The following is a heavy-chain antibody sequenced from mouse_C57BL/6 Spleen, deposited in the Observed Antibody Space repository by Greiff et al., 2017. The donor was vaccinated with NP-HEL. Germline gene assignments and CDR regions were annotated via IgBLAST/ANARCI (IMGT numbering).Heavy chain of an antibody. CDR2: IYPGDGDT. CDR3: ARFSGTKAMDY. V-gene: IGHV1-82*01. Sequence: QVQLKQSGPELVKPGASVKISCKASGYAFSSSWMNWVKQRPGKGLEWIGRIYPGDGDTNYNGKFKGKATLTADKSSSTAYMQLSSLTSEDSAVYFCARFSGTKAMDYWGQGTSVTVSS. D-gene: IGHD4-1*01. J-gene: IGHJ4*01. CDR1: GYAFSSSW.